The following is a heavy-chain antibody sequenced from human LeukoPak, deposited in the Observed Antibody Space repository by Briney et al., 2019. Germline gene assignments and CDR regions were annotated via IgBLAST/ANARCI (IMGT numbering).Heavy chain of an antibody. Sequence: GGSLRLSCAASGFAFSSHWMSWVRPAPGKGLEWVANIKQDGSEKYYVDSVKGRFTISRDNAKNSLYLQMNSLRAEDTAVYYCAKRWLQLQLDYFDYWGQGTLVTVSS. CDR3: AKRWLQLQLDYFDY. CDR1: GFAFSSHW. J-gene: IGHJ4*02. D-gene: IGHD5-24*01. V-gene: IGHV3-7*01. CDR2: IKQDGSEK.